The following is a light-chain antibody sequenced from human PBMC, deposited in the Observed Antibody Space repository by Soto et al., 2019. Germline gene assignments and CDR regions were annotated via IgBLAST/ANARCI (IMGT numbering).Light chain of an antibody. CDR2: LGS. Sequence: TQTQRSQLVAPAEPASKSCMSSQSLLDSNGYNYLDWYLQKPGQSPQLLIYLGSNRSSGVPDRFSGSGSGTEFTLNISRVEAEDVGVGYCRQALKSLTIGRGTRLEI. CDR1: QSLLDSNGYNY. V-gene: IGKV2-28*01. CDR3: RQALKSLT. J-gene: IGKJ5*01.